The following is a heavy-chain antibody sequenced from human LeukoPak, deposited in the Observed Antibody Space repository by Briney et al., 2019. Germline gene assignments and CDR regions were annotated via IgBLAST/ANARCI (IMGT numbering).Heavy chain of an antibody. J-gene: IGHJ4*02. CDR1: GFTFSNYV. Sequence: PGRSLRLSCAASGFTFSNYVIHWVRQAPGKGLEWVSVISYDGTYTHYADSVKGRFTVSRDDSKNTLFLQMNSLRPEDTALYYCAKTGDSGWGDIDYWGRGTLVTVSS. CDR2: ISYDGTYT. V-gene: IGHV3-30*18. D-gene: IGHD6-19*01. CDR3: AKTGDSGWGDIDY.